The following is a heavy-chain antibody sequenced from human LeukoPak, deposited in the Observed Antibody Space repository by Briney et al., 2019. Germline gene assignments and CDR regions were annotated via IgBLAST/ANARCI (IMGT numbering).Heavy chain of an antibody. CDR2: ISISSSSV. CDR1: GFTFSSHA. Sequence: GGSLRLSCAASGFTFSSHAMNWVRQAPGKGLEWVSYISISSSSVYYADSVKGRFTISRDNAKNSLYLQMNRLRAEDTAVYHCARAGMDVWGQGTTVTVSS. CDR3: ARAGMDV. V-gene: IGHV3-48*04. J-gene: IGHJ6*02.